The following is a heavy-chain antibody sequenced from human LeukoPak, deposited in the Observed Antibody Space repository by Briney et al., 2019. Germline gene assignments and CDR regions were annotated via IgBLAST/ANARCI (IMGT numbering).Heavy chain of an antibody. CDR2: IYTSGST. Sequence: SETLSLTCTVSGGSISSGSYYWSWIRQPAGKGLEWIGRIYTSGSTNYNPSLKSRVTILVDTSKNQFSLKLSSVTAADTAVYYCASGPTTTYYYYMDVWGKGTTVTVSS. J-gene: IGHJ6*03. CDR3: ASGPTTTYYYYMDV. V-gene: IGHV4-61*02. CDR1: GGSISSGSYY. D-gene: IGHD1-26*01.